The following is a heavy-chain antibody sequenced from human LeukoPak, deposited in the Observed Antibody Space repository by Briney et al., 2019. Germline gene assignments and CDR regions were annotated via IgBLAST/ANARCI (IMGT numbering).Heavy chain of an antibody. CDR1: GFTFSSYA. V-gene: IGHV3-23*01. D-gene: IGHD4-17*01. J-gene: IGHJ4*02. CDR3: AKDVLEVAYGDYGSSSRVKFDY. CDR2: ISGSGGST. Sequence: PGGSLRLSCAASGFTFSSYAMSWVRQAPGKGLEWVSAISGSGGSTYYADSVKGRFTISRDNSKNTLYLQMNSLRAEDTAVYYCAKDVLEVAYGDYGSSSRVKFDYWGQGTLVTVSS.